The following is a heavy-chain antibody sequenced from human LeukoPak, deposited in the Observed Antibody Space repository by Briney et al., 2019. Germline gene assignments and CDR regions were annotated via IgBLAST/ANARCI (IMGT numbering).Heavy chain of an antibody. J-gene: IGHJ4*02. CDR3: AKDLVVGALDY. CDR2: ISTTSSYI. Sequence: GGSLRLSCAASGFTFSDYGMSWVRQAPGKGLEWVSSISTTSSYIYYADSVKGRFTISRDNSRNMLFLQMNSLRADDTAVYYCAKDLVVGALDYWGQGTLVTVSS. V-gene: IGHV3-21*04. D-gene: IGHD1-26*01. CDR1: GFTFSDYG.